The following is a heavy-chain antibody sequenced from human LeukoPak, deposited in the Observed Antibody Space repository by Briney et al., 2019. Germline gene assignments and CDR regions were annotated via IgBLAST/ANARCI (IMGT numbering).Heavy chain of an antibody. D-gene: IGHD3-10*01. CDR2: IYHSGTT. Sequence: PSQTLSLTCAVSGGSISSGGYSWSWIRQPPGKGLEWIGYIYHSGTTYYNPSLQSRVTMSVDTSKNQFSLKLSSVTAVDTAVYYCARKENVYYYFDYWGQGTLVTVSS. J-gene: IGHJ4*02. V-gene: IGHV4-30-2*01. CDR1: GGSISSGGYS. CDR3: ARKENVYYYFDY.